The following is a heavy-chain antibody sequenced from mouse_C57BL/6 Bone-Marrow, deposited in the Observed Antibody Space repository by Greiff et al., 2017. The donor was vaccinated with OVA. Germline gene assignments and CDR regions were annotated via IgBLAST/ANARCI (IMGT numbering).Heavy chain of an antibody. J-gene: IGHJ1*03. CDR1: GYAFSSSW. D-gene: IGHD1-1*01. Sequence: SGPELVKPGASVKISCKASGYAFSSSWMNWVKQRPGKGLEWIGRIYPGDGDTNYNGKFKGKATLTADKSSSTAYMQLSSLTSEDSAVYFCARSDYYGSSIWYFDVWGTGTTVTVSS. CDR3: ARSDYYGSSIWYFDV. CDR2: IYPGDGDT. V-gene: IGHV1-82*01.